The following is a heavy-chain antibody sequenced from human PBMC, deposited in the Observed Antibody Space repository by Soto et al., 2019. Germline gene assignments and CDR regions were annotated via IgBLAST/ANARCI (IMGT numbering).Heavy chain of an antibody. V-gene: IGHV3-7*05. CDR2: IKKDGSKI. CDR1: GFSFGSSW. Sequence: EVQLVASGGDLVQTGGSLRLSCAASGFSFGSSWMTWFRQAPGKGLERVANIKKDGSKINYLDSVRGRLTVSRDNAKNSLYLEMNSLRAEDTALYYCARDVSPGSSSLYLDAFDIWGQGTMVTVSS. J-gene: IGHJ3*02. D-gene: IGHD6-13*01. CDR3: ARDVSPGSSSLYLDAFDI.